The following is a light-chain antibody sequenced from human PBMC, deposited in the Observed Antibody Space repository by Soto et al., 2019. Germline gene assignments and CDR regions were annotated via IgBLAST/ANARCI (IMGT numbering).Light chain of an antibody. J-gene: IGKJ5*01. CDR2: CAS. CDR3: QQYGSSPPIT. Sequence: EIVLTQSPGTLSLSPGERDTLSCRASQSVSSSYLAWYQQKPGQAPRLLIYCASSRATGIPDRFSGSGSGTDFTITISSLEPEDFAVYYCQQYGSSPPITFGRATRLEIK. CDR1: QSVSSSY. V-gene: IGKV3-20*01.